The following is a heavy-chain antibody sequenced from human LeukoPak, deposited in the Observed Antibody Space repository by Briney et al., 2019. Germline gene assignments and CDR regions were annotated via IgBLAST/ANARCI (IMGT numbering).Heavy chain of an antibody. Sequence: GGSLRLSCATSGFTFTDYSMNWVRQAPGRGLEWISYIGLGSGFVSYSDSVKGRFTISRDTARNSVDLHMNSLRAEDTAVYFCARDYKWAFDYWGQGALVTVSS. CDR1: GFTFTDYS. V-gene: IGHV3-21*05. CDR2: IGLGSGFV. D-gene: IGHD1-20*01. CDR3: ARDYKWAFDY. J-gene: IGHJ4*02.